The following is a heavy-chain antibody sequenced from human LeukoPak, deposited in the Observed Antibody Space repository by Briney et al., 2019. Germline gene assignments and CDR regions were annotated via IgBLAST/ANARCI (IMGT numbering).Heavy chain of an antibody. Sequence: PSETLSLTCTVSGGSISSSSYYWGWIRQPPGKGLEWIGSIYTSGSTNYNPSLKSRVTISVDTSKNQFSLRLSSVTAADTAVYYCARVTGYVMEDYFDYWGQGTLVTVSS. J-gene: IGHJ4*02. V-gene: IGHV4-39*07. CDR3: ARVTGYVMEDYFDY. D-gene: IGHD6-13*01. CDR2: IYTSGST. CDR1: GGSISSSSYY.